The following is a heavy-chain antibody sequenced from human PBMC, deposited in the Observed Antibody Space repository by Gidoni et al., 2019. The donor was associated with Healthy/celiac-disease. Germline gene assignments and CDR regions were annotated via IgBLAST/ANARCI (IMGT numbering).Heavy chain of an antibody. Sequence: QVQLVQSGAEVKKPGASVKVSCKASGYTFTSYYMHWVRQAPGQGLEWMGIINPSGGSTSYAQKFQGRVTMTRDTSTSTVYMELSSLRSEDTAVYYCARNEYSGYDWGGFDYWGQGTLVTVSS. D-gene: IGHD5-12*01. J-gene: IGHJ4*02. CDR1: GYTFTSYY. CDR3: ARNEYSGYDWGGFDY. V-gene: IGHV1-46*03. CDR2: INPSGGST.